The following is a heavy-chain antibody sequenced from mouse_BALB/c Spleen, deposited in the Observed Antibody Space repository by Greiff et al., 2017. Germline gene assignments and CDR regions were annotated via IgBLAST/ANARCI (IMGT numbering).Heavy chain of an antibody. D-gene: IGHD2-1*01. CDR2: IYPSDSYT. Sequence: QVQLQQPGAELVRPGASVKLSCKASGYTFTSYWINWVKQRPGQGLEWIGNIYPSDSYTNYNQKFKDKATLTVDKSSSTAYMQLSSPTSEDSAVYYCTRTLYGNYVGYYAMDYWGQGTSVTVSS. CDR3: TRTLYGNYVGYYAMDY. J-gene: IGHJ4*01. CDR1: GYTFTSYW. V-gene: IGHV1-69*02.